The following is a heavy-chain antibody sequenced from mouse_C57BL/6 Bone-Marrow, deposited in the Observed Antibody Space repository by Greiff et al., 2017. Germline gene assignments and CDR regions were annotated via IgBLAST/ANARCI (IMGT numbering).Heavy chain of an antibody. V-gene: IGHV5-9*01. CDR3: ARHGAMDY. CDR2: ISGGGGNT. Sequence: EVQWVESGGGLVKPGGSLKLSCAASGFTFSSYTMSWVRQTPEKRLEWVATISGGGGNTYYPDSVKGRFTISRDNAKNTLYLQMSSLRSEDTALYYCARHGAMDYWGQGTSVTVSS. J-gene: IGHJ4*01. CDR1: GFTFSSYT.